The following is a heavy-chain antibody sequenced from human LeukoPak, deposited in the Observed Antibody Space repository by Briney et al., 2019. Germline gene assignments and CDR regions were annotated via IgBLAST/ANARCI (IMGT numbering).Heavy chain of an antibody. CDR2: ISAYNGNT. V-gene: IGHV1-18*01. CDR3: ARLPYGGNWFDP. Sequence: ASVKVSCKASGYMFISYGISWVRQAPGQRLEWMGWISAYNGNTDYAQRFQSRVTMTTDTSTSTAYMELRSLRSGDTAVYYCARLPYGGNWFDPWGQGTLVTVSS. D-gene: IGHD4-23*01. J-gene: IGHJ5*02. CDR1: GYMFISYG.